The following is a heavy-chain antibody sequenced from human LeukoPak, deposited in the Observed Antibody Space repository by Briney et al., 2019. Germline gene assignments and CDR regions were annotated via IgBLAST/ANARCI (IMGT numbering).Heavy chain of an antibody. J-gene: IGHJ3*02. Sequence: TGGSLRLSCAASGFTFSSYGMSWVRQAPGKGLEWVSAISGSGGSTYYADSVKGRFTISRDNSKNTLYLQMNSLRAEDTAVYYCAKDRAVLLWFGSNAFDIWGQGTMVTVSS. CDR1: GFTFSSYG. D-gene: IGHD3-10*01. CDR3: AKDRAVLLWFGSNAFDI. V-gene: IGHV3-23*01. CDR2: ISGSGGST.